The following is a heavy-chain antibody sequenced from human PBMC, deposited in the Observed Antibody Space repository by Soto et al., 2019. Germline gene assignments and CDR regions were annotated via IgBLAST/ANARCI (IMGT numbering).Heavy chain of an antibody. J-gene: IGHJ4*02. CDR1: GYTFSNFG. V-gene: IGHV1-18*04. CDR3: ARARMYSGAYHDY. D-gene: IGHD1-26*01. CDR2: ITPYNGNA. Sequence: ASVKVSCKASGYTFSNFGINWVRQTPGQGLEWMGWITPYNGNANYAQKYQDRLTVTTDTSTNTAYLELRSLRSDDTAVYFCARARMYSGAYHDYWGQGTLVTVSS.